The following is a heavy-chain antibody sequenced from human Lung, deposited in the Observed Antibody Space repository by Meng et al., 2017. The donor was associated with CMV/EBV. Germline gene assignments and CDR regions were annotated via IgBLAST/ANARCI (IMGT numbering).Heavy chain of an antibody. CDR3: AKFLSWEPDDAFDI. CDR1: GFTFSRYD. CDR2: MRHDGSNH. V-gene: IGHV3-30*02. J-gene: IGHJ3*02. Sequence: GESLKISCAAPGFTFSRYDMHWVRQAPGKGLEWVAFMRHDGSNHYYADSVKGRFTISRDNSKNTLYLKMNSLRAEDTAVYYCAKFLSWEPDDAFDIWGQGXMVTVSS. D-gene: IGHD1-26*01.